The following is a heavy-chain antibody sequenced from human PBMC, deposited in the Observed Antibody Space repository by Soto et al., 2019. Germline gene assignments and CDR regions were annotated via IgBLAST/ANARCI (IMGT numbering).Heavy chain of an antibody. J-gene: IGHJ4*02. CDR2: ISSRGTPI. Sequence: GGSLRLSFAASGFTFSNYYMSWIRQAPGKGMEWVSSISSRGTPIYYADSVKGRFTISRDKAKNSLYLQMSSLRADDTAVYYCAREGYSGPMPXWGQGTLVTVSX. V-gene: IGHV3-11*01. CDR3: AREGYSGPMPX. D-gene: IGHD5-12*01. CDR1: GFTFSNYY.